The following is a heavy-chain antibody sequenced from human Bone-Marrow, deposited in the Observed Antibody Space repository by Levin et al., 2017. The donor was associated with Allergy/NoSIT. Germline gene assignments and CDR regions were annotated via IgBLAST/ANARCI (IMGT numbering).Heavy chain of an antibody. CDR2: ISSGGTT. CDR1: GYTFSSYA. D-gene: IGHD3-16*01. Sequence: GGSLRLSCGASGYTFSSYALSWVRQAPGKGLEWVSAISSGGTTYYAASVKRRFTLSRDNSKHTLYLHLSTLTAADTAVYYCAREEFNYDIACFSLDYWGQGSLVTVPS. J-gene: IGHJ4*02. CDR3: AREEFNYDIACFSLDY. V-gene: IGHV3-23*01.